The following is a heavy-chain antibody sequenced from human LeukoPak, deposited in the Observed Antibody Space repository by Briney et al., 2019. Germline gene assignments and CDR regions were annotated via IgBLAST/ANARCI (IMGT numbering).Heavy chain of an antibody. D-gene: IGHD3-9*01. CDR2: ISSSSSYI. J-gene: IGHJ4*02. CDR1: GFTFSSYS. Sequence: GGSLRLSCAASGFTFSSYSMNWVRQAPGKGLEWVSSISSSSSYIYYADSVKGRFTISRDNAKNSLYLQMNSLRAEDTAVYYCARNIRVLRYFDWLLDGLVDYWGQGTLVTVSS. CDR3: ARNIRVLRYFDWLLDGLVDY. V-gene: IGHV3-21*01.